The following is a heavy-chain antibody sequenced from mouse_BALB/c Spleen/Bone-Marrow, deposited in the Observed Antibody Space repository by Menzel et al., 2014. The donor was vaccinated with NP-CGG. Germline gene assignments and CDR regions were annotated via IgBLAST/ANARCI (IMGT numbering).Heavy chain of an antibody. J-gene: IGHJ2*01. V-gene: IGHV5-17*02. CDR1: GFTFSSFG. Sequence: EVQLVESGGGLVQPGGSRKLSCAASGFTFSSFGMHWVRPAPAKGLEWVAYISSGSSTIFYADTVKGRFTVSRDNPKNTLFLQMTSLRSEDTAMYYCTRGGNWDDFDYWGQGTTLTVSS. CDR2: ISSGSSTI. D-gene: IGHD4-1*01. CDR3: TRGGNWDDFDY.